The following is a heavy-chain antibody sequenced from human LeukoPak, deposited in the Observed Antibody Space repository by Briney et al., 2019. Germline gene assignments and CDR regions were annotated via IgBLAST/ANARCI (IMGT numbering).Heavy chain of an antibody. V-gene: IGHV4-4*07. CDR3: ARPRIVVATNAFDI. D-gene: IGHD1-26*01. J-gene: IGHJ3*02. Sequence: SSETLSLTCTVSGGSISSYYWSWIRQPAGKGLEWIGRIYTSGSTNYNPSLKSRVTMSVDTSKNQFSLKLSSVTAADTAVYYCARPRIVVATNAFDIWGQGTMVTVSS. CDR2: IYTSGST. CDR1: GGSISSYY.